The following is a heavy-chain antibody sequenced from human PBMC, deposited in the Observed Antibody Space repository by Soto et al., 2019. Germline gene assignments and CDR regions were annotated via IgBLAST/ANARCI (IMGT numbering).Heavy chain of an antibody. D-gene: IGHD3-10*01. V-gene: IGHV3-23*01. Sequence: EVQLLESGGDLVQPGGSLRLSCAASGLTFSSYAMNWVRQAPGKGLEWVAVISGSGGYTDYADPVKGRFTISRDNSKNTLYLQMNSLRAEDTALYYCAKRFRGVLLNPEVDWGQGTLVTVSS. CDR1: GLTFSSYA. J-gene: IGHJ4*02. CDR2: ISGSGGYT. CDR3: AKRFRGVLLNPEVD.